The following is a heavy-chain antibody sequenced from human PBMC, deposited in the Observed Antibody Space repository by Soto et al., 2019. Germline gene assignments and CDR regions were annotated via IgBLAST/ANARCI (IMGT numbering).Heavy chain of an antibody. J-gene: IGHJ4*02. D-gene: IGHD2-2*02. CDR1: GYTFTSYA. CDR3: ARSLQIVPAAIAY. Sequence: QVQLVQCGAEVRRPGASVKVSCKASGYTFTSYAMHWVRQAPGQRLEWMGWINAGNGNTKYSQKFQGRVTITRDTSASTAYMELSSLRSEDTAVYYCARSLQIVPAAIAYWGQGTLVTVSS. CDR2: INAGNGNT. V-gene: IGHV1-3*01.